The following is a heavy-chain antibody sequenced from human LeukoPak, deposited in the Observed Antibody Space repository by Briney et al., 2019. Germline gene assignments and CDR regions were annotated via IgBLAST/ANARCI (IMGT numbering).Heavy chain of an antibody. V-gene: IGHV3-30*03. CDR1: GFTFSSYG. CDR3: ARVHMGTRGAFDI. Sequence: GGSLRLSCAASGFTFSSYGMHWVRRAPGKGLEWVAVISYDGSNKYYADSVKGRFTISRDNSKNTLYLQMNSLRAEDTAVYYCARVHMGTRGAFDIWGQGTMVTVSS. J-gene: IGHJ3*02. CDR2: ISYDGSNK. D-gene: IGHD1/OR15-1a*01.